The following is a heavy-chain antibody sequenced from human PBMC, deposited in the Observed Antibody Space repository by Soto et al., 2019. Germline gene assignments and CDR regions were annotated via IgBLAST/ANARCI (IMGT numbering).Heavy chain of an antibody. D-gene: IGHD2-2*01. CDR3: ARPLIGSSIDL. V-gene: IGHV1-46*01. CDR1: GYTFFKYF. J-gene: IGHJ3*01. Sequence: GASVKVSCKASGYTFFKYFIHWVRQAPGQGLEWIGIINPSRGSATYGPIFQGRVSLTTGMPTSTVYMELSSLRSEDTAIYYCARPLIGSSIDLWGQGTSVTVSS. CDR2: INPSRGSA.